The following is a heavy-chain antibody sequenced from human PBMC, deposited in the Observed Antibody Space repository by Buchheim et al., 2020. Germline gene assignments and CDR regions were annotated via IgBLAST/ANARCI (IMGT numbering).Heavy chain of an antibody. J-gene: IGHJ4*02. Sequence: EVQLVDSGGGLVQPGESLRLSCAASGFSFSGYAMSWVRQAPGKGLEWVSSISGSGATTFNADSVKGRFTISREHFKNMLYLQMNSLRAEDTAVYFCAKGSRGYTNYYFDYWGQGTL. CDR2: ISGSGATT. CDR3: AKGSRGYTNYYFDY. D-gene: IGHD4-11*01. V-gene: IGHV3-23*04. CDR1: GFSFSGYA.